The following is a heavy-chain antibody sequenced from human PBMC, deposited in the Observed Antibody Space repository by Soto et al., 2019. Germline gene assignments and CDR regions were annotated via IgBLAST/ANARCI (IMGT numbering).Heavy chain of an antibody. Sequence: GGSLRISCAASVFTFSSYAMHWVRQAPGKGLEWVAVISYDGSNKYYADSVKGRFTISRDNSKNTLYLQMNSLRAEDTAVYYCARELPSYYDFWSGSYYYYYGMDVWGQGTTVTVSS. J-gene: IGHJ6*02. V-gene: IGHV3-30-3*01. CDR2: ISYDGSNK. D-gene: IGHD3-3*01. CDR3: ARELPSYYDFWSGSYYYYYGMDV. CDR1: VFTFSSYA.